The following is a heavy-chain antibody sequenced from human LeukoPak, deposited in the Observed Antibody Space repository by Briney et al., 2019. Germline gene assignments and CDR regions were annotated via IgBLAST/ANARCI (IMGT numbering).Heavy chain of an antibody. V-gene: IGHV1-18*01. CDR2: ISAYNGNT. D-gene: IGHD3-9*01. CDR3: ARGDYDILTGYPDHFDY. CDR1: GYTFTSYG. J-gene: IGHJ4*02. Sequence: ASVKVSCTASGYTFTSYGISWVRQAPGQGLEWMGWISAYNGNTNYAQKLQGRVTMTTDTSTSTAYMELRSLRSDDTAVYYCARGDYDILTGYPDHFDYWGQGTLVTVSS.